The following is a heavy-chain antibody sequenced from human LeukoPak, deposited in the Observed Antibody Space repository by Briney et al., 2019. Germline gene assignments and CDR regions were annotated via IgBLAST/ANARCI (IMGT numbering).Heavy chain of an antibody. CDR1: EFTFSLYA. D-gene: IGHD2-21*01. V-gene: IGHV3-21*05. Sequence: PGGSLRLSCAASEFTFSLYAMNWVRQAPGKGLEWVSYINDVSSDIHYADSVKGRFTISRDNAKNSLYLQMNSLRAEDTALYYCAKGLWRPGAFDYWGQGTLVTVSS. CDR2: INDVSSDI. J-gene: IGHJ4*02. CDR3: AKGLWRPGAFDY.